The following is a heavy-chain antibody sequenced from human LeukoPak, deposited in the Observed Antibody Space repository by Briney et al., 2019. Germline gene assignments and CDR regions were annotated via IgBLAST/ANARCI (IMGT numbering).Heavy chain of an antibody. CDR1: GGTFSSYA. V-gene: IGHV1-69*05. CDR2: IIPIFGTA. J-gene: IGHJ5*02. CDR3: ARVRFMVSSYQRPPGWFDP. Sequence: GASVNVSFKASGGTFSSYAISWVRQAPGQGLEWMGGIIPIFGTANYAQKFKGRVTITTDESTSTAYMELSSLRFEETAVYYCARVRFMVSSYQRPPGWFDPWGQGTLVTVSS. D-gene: IGHD3-16*01.